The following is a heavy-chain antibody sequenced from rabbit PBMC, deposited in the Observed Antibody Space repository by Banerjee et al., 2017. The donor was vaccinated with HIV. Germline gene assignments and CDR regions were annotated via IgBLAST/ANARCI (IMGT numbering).Heavy chain of an antibody. CDR3: ARDGGYAGYGYATVYFNL. Sequence: QSLEESGGDLVKPGASLTLTCTASGIDFSSYYYMCWVRQAPGKGLEWIGYLATGSGGDSTDYASWAKGRFTISKTSSTTVTLQMTSLTAADTATYFCARDGGYAGYGYATVYFNLWGPGTLVTVS. V-gene: IGHV1S40*01. D-gene: IGHD6-1*01. CDR2: LATGSGGDST. CDR1: GIDFSSYYY. J-gene: IGHJ4*01.